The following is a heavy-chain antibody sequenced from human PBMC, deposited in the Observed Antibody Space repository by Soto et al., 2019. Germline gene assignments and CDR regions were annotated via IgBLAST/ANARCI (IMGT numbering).Heavy chain of an antibody. Sequence: SVKVSCKASGGTFSNYPVSWVRQAPGQGLEWMGGIIPIFGTVNYAQKFQGRLTITADESPSTAYMELSSLRSEDTAVYYCARGNHRWLQLWYFDLWGRGTLVTVSS. J-gene: IGHJ2*01. CDR3: ARGNHRWLQLWYFDL. V-gene: IGHV1-69*13. D-gene: IGHD5-12*01. CDR2: IIPIFGTV. CDR1: GGTFSNYP.